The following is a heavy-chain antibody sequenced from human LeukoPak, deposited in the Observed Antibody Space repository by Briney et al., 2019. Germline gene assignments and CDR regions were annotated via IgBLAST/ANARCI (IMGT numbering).Heavy chain of an antibody. V-gene: IGHV3-15*01. D-gene: IGHD1-26*01. Sequence: GGSLRLSCAASGFTFSDAWMTWVRQAPGKGLEWVGRIKSKTDGGTTDYAAPVKGRFTISRDDSKNTLYLQMNSLKTEDTAVYYCTTGNVGSDGGGYWGQGTLVTVSS. CDR2: IKSKTDGGTT. CDR3: TTGNVGSDGGGY. CDR1: GFTFSDAW. J-gene: IGHJ4*02.